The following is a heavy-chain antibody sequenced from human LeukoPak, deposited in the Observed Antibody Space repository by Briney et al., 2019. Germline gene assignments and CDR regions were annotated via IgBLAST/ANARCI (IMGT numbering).Heavy chain of an antibody. D-gene: IGHD4-17*01. CDR1: GGSISSSSYY. CDR2: IYYSGST. Sequence: SETLSLTCTVSGGSISSSSYYWGWIRQPPGKGLEWIGSIYYSGSTYYNPSLKSRVTISVDTSKNQFSLKLSSVTAADTAVYYCARSHGDYYFDYWGQGTLVTVSS. CDR3: ARSHGDYYFDY. J-gene: IGHJ4*02. V-gene: IGHV4-39*07.